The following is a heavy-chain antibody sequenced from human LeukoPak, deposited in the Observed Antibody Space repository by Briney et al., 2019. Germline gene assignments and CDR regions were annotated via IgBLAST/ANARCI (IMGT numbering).Heavy chain of an antibody. J-gene: IGHJ4*02. CDR1: GYTFTGYF. CDR3: ARAYYYDSSGYYIPDY. CDR2: INPDSGGT. V-gene: IGHV1-2*02. Sequence: ASVKVSCKASGYTFTGYFIHWVRQAPGQGLEWMGWINPDSGGTNYAQKFQGRVTMTRDTSISTAYMELSRLRSDDSAIYYCARAYYYDSSGYYIPDYWGQGTLVTVSS. D-gene: IGHD3-22*01.